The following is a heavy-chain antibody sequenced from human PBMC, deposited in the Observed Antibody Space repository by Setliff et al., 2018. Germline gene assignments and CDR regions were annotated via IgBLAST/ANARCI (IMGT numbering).Heavy chain of an antibody. D-gene: IGHD2-21*02. J-gene: IGHJ6*03. CDR3: ARVKVTAGTTWYSSSYYMDV. V-gene: IGHV3-7*01. CDR1: GFSFSSYS. Sequence: GSLRLSCAASGFSFSSYSMTWVRQAPGKGLGWVATIKQDGSEKYYLDSVRGRFTISRDNARNSLFLQMSCLREDTAVYYCARVKVTAGTTWYSSSYYMDVWGKGTTVTVSS. CDR2: IKQDGSEK.